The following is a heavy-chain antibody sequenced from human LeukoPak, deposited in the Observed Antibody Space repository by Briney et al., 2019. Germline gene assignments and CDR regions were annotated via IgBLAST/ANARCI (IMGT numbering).Heavy chain of an antibody. D-gene: IGHD1-14*01. Sequence: QPGGSLRLSCAASGFTFNIFALAWVRQAPGQGLEWVSSISGSSGDKLYADSVKGRFTISRDNSKNTLYLQMNSLRVEDTAVYYCAKFKLPPTIREGFDHWGQGTLVTVSS. CDR1: GFTFNIFA. V-gene: IGHV3-23*01. J-gene: IGHJ5*02. CDR3: AKFKLPPTIREGFDH. CDR2: ISGSSGDK.